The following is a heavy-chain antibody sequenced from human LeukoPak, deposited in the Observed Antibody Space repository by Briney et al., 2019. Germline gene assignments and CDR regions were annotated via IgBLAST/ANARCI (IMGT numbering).Heavy chain of an antibody. V-gene: IGHV3-23*01. D-gene: IGHD2-2*01. J-gene: IGHJ3*02. CDR3: AKDRFSSTMNAFDI. Sequence: GGSLRLSCAASGFTFRNYGMTWVRQAPGKGLEWVSAISGSGGSTYYADSVKGRFTISRDNAKNSLYLQMNSLRAEDMALYYCAKDRFSSTMNAFDIWGQGTMVTVSS. CDR2: ISGSGGST. CDR1: GFTFRNYG.